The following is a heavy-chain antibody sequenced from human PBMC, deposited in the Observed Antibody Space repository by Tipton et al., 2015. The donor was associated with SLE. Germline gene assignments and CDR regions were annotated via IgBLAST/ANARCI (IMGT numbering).Heavy chain of an antibody. CDR3: ARGPYCSSTSCYTAAAFDI. J-gene: IGHJ3*02. D-gene: IGHD2-2*02. CDR1: GDSISSYY. CDR2: IYYSGST. Sequence: LRLSCTVSGDSISSYYWSWIRQPPGKGLGWIGYIYYSGSTNYNPSLKSRVTISVDTSKNQFSLKLSSVTAADTAVYYCARGPYCSSTSCYTAAAFDIWGQGTMFTVSS. V-gene: IGHV4-59*01.